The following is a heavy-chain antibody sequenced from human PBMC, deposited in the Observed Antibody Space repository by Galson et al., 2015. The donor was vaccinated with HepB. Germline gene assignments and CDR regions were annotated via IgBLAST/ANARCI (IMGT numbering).Heavy chain of an antibody. CDR2: ISYDGSNK. CDR3: ANSPGSFDI. Sequence: SLRLSCAASGFTFSSYGMHWVRQAPGKGLEWVAAISYDGSNKYYADSVKGRFTISRDNSKNTLYLQMNSLRAEDTAVYYCANSPGSFDIWGQGTMVTVSS. V-gene: IGHV3-30*18. J-gene: IGHJ3*02. CDR1: GFTFSSYG.